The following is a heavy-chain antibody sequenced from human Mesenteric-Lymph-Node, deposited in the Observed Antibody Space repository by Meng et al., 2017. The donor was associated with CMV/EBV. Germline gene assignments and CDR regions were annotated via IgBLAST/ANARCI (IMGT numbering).Heavy chain of an antibody. CDR3: AKDLGRHITRWSPMGARGLDV. D-gene: IGHD2-15*01. J-gene: IGHJ6*02. CDR1: GFIFSSYA. CDR2: ISEDGSIN. V-gene: IGHV3-30*04. Sequence: GGSLRLSCAASGFIFSSYAMHWVRQAPGKGLEWVAVISEDGSINYYADSVKGRFTISRDNSKIVYLQMNSLRVEDTAVYYCAKDLGRHITRWSPMGARGLDVWGQGATVTVSS.